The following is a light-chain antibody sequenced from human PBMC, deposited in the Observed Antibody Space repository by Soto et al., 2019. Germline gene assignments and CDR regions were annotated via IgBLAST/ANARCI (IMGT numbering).Light chain of an antibody. CDR2: YCS. CDR3: KSYAGSNTYV. J-gene: IGLJ1*01. Sequence: APGHTARITCGVNNVGSKSVPWYQQKPGQARVLVFYYCSDRPSGVPYRFSGSKSGNTASLTVSGLQAADEADYFCKSYAGSNTYVFGSGTKVTVL. CDR1: NVGSKS. V-gene: IGLV3-21*01.